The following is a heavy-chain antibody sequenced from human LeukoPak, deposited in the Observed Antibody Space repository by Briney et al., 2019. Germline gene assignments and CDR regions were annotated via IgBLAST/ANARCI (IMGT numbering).Heavy chain of an antibody. CDR1: GFTFSSYA. CDR3: ARVTAAGCDY. D-gene: IGHD6-13*01. V-gene: IGHV3-23*01. Sequence: GGSLRLSCAASGFTFSSYAMSWVRQAPGKGLEWVSAISGSGGSTYYADSLKGRFTISRDNAKNSLYLQVNSLRAEDTAVYYCARVTAAGCDYWGQGTLVTVSS. J-gene: IGHJ4*02. CDR2: ISGSGGST.